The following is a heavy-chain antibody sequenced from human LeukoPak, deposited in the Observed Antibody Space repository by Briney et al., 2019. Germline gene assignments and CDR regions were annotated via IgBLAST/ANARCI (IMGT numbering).Heavy chain of an antibody. D-gene: IGHD3-9*01. CDR2: IWYDGSKT. CDR3: ARARLGTVTGYHFDY. CDR1: GFTFSNFF. J-gene: IGHJ4*02. Sequence: GTSLRLSCAASGFTFSNFFMHWVRQAPGKGLEWVALIWYDGSKTYYVDSVKGRFTISRDNSKDTVYLPMNSLRAEDTAVYHCARARLGTVTGYHFDYWGQGIPVTVSS. V-gene: IGHV3-33*01.